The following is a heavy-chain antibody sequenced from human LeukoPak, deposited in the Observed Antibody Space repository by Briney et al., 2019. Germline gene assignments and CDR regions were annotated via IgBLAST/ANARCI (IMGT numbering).Heavy chain of an antibody. D-gene: IGHD5-18*01. Sequence: ASVKVSCKASGYTFTSYDINWVRQATGQGLEWMGWMNPNSGNTGYAQKLQGRVTMTRNTSISTAYMELSSLRSEDTAVYYCARERRVGYSCGFGYWGQGTLVTVSS. V-gene: IGHV1-8*01. CDR1: GYTFTSYD. CDR3: ARERRVGYSCGFGY. J-gene: IGHJ4*02. CDR2: MNPNSGNT.